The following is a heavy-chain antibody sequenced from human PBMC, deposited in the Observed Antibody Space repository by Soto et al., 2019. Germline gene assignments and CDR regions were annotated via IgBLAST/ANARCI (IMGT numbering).Heavy chain of an antibody. D-gene: IGHD2-15*01. CDR1: GGSISSSSYY. J-gene: IGHJ4*02. CDR2: IYYSGST. V-gene: IGHV4-39*01. CDR3: AVSGGSCSRHSPCDY. Sequence: SETLSLTCTVSGGSISSSSYYWGWIRQPPGKGLEWIGSIYYSGSTYYNPSLKSRVTISVDTSKNQFSLKLSSVTAADTAVYYCAVSGGSCSRHSPCDYWGQGTLVTVSS.